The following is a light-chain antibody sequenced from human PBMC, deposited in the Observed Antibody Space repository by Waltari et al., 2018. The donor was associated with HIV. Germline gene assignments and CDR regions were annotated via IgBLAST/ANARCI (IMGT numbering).Light chain of an antibody. Sequence: QSALTQPASVSGSPGQSITISCTGTGSDVGYYNLVSWYQQHPGKAPNLLIYEVTKRPSGVSTRFSVSKSVNTASLTISGLQAEDEADYYCCSYELTSTWVFGGGTRLTVL. V-gene: IGLV2-23*02. CDR2: EVT. J-gene: IGLJ3*02. CDR1: GSDVGYYNL. CDR3: CSYELTSTWV.